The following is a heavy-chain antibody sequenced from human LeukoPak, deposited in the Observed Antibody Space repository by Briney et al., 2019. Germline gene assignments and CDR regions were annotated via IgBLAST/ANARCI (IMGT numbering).Heavy chain of an antibody. V-gene: IGHV3-23*01. Sequence: GGSLRLSCAASGFTFSSYAMSWVRHAPGKGLEWVSGIGNSGSTTYYADSVKGRFTISRDNSKNMLYLQMNSLRAEDAAVYYCARIQQLGQHYWGQGTLVTVSS. D-gene: IGHD6-13*01. CDR1: GFTFSSYA. CDR3: ARIQQLGQHY. CDR2: IGNSGSTT. J-gene: IGHJ4*02.